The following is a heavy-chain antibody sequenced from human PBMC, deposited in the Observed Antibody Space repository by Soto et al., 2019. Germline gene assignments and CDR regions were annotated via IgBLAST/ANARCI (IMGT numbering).Heavy chain of an antibody. CDR3: ARHADHRNYVMDC. Sequence: PGGSLRLSCAASGFTFSSYGMHGVRQAPGTGLEWVAVISYDGSNKYYADSVKGRFTISRDNSKNTLYLQMNSLRAEDTAVYYGARHADHRNYVMDCYGQATQVTVAS. D-gene: IGHD2-8*01. CDR2: ISYDGSNK. CDR1: GFTFSSYG. J-gene: IGHJ6*02. V-gene: IGHV3-30*03.